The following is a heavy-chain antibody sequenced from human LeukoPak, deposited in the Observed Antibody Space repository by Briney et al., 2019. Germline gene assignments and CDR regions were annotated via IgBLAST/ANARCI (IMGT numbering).Heavy chain of an antibody. CDR3: TTVFGYCSSTSCSWSDY. D-gene: IGHD2-2*01. V-gene: IGHV3-15*01. CDR1: GFPFSNAW. CDR2: IKRKTDGGTT. Sequence: KPGGALALSCSASGFPFSNAWMSWVRPAPGKGLEWVRRIKRKTDGGTTDYAGPGKGKFTISRDDSKNTLYLQMNSLKTEDTAVYYCTTVFGYCSSTSCSWSDYWGQGTLVTVSS. J-gene: IGHJ4*02.